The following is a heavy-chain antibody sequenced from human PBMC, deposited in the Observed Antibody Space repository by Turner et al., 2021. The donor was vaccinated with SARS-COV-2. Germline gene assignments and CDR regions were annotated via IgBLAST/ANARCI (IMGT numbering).Heavy chain of an antibody. Sequence: EVQLVESGGGLVQRGGSLSLSCAASGFTFSIYWMSWVRQAPGKGLEWVANIKQDGSEKYYVDSVKGRFTISRDNAKNSLYLQMNSLRAEDTAVYYCARVPSSSWYFDYWGQGTLVTVSS. D-gene: IGHD6-13*01. CDR2: IKQDGSEK. CDR1: GFTFSIYW. J-gene: IGHJ4*02. V-gene: IGHV3-7*01. CDR3: ARVPSSSWYFDY.